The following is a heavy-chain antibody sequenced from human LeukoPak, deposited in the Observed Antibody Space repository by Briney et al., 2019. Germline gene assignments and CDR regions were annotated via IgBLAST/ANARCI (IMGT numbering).Heavy chain of an antibody. Sequence: GGSLRLSCAASGFTFSSYAMHWVRQAPGKGLEWVAVISYDGSNKYYADSVKGRFTISRDNSKNTLYLQMNSLRAEDTAVYYCARDRGRVTMVRGVPSYYYYYMDVWGKGTTVTISS. CDR3: ARDRGRVTMVRGVPSYYYYYMDV. D-gene: IGHD3-10*01. V-gene: IGHV3-30*04. CDR1: GFTFSSYA. J-gene: IGHJ6*03. CDR2: ISYDGSNK.